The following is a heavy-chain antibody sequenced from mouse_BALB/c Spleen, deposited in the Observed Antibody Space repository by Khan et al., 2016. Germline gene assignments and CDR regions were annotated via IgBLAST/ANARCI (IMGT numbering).Heavy chain of an antibody. Sequence: VQLQESGAELARPGASVKMSCKASGYTFITYTIHWVKQRPGQGLEWIGSIHPTSGYTNYNQKFKDEATLTADKSSSTAYMQLNSLTSDGSSVYFCATKGDYGSSPFAYWGQGTLVTVSA. D-gene: IGHD1-1*01. V-gene: IGHV1-4*01. CDR1: GYTFITYT. CDR3: ATKGDYGSSPFAY. J-gene: IGHJ3*01. CDR2: IHPTSGYT.